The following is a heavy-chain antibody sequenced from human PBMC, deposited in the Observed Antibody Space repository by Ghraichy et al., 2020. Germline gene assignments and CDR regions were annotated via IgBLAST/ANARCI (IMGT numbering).Heavy chain of an antibody. CDR2: IKQDGSEK. CDR3: ARDTGAYYYDSSGYYSY. D-gene: IGHD3-22*01. V-gene: IGHV3-7*03. CDR1: GFTMSTHW. Sequence: GESLNISCVGSGFTMSTHWMTWVRQAPGKGLEWVANIKQDGSEKYYLDSVKGRFTISRDNAQNSLYLQMNSLRAEDTAVYYCARDTGAYYYDSSGYYSYWGLGTLVTVSP. J-gene: IGHJ4*02.